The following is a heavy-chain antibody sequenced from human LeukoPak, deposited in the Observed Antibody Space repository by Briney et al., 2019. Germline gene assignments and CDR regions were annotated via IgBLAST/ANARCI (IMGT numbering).Heavy chain of an antibody. CDR1: GFTFSGSA. J-gene: IGHJ3*02. D-gene: IGHD4-23*01. CDR3: ARDRPVVRDAFDI. Sequence: GGSLRLSCAASGFTFSGSAMHWVRQASGKGLEWVGRIRSKANSYATAYAASVKGRFTISRDDSKNTAYLQMNSLRAEDTAVYYCARDRPVVRDAFDIWGQGTMVTVSS. V-gene: IGHV3-73*01. CDR2: IRSKANSYAT.